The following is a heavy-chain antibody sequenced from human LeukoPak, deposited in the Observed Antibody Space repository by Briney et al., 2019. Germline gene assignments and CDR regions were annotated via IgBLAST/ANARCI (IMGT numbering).Heavy chain of an antibody. V-gene: IGHV1-2*02. J-gene: IGHJ4*02. D-gene: IGHD6-6*01. CDR3: ARDRGIAARRDFDY. CDR1: GYTFTGYY. Sequence: ASVKVSCKASGYTFTGYYMHWVRRAPGQGLEWMGWINPNSGGTNYAQKFQGRVTMTRDTSISTAYMELSRLRSDDTAVYYCARDRGIAARRDFDYWGQGTLVTVSS. CDR2: INPNSGGT.